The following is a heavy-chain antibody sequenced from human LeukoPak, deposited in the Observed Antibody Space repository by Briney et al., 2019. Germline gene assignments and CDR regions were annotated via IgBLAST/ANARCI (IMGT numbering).Heavy chain of an antibody. CDR3: GRGASRSFDY. CDR1: GYTFTSYY. CDR2: INPNSGGT. Sequence: ASVKVSCKASGYTFTSYYMHWVRQAPGQGLEWMGWINPNSGGTNYAKKFQGRGTMTREKSIRTDYMEVSRLRAGDTAVDYCGRGASRSFDYWGQGALVTVSS. V-gene: IGHV1-2*02. J-gene: IGHJ4*02.